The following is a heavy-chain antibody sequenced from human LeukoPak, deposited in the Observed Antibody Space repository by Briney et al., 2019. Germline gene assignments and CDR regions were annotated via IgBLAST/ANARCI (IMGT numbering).Heavy chain of an antibody. CDR2: IIPIFGTA. D-gene: IGHD3-3*01. V-gene: IGHV1-69*13. Sequence: SVKVSCKASGGTFSSYAISWVRQAPGQGLEWMGGIIPIFGTANYAQKFQGRVTITADESTSTAYMELSSLRSEDTAMYYCARDRVFWSGYYFDYWGQGTLVTVSS. J-gene: IGHJ4*02. CDR1: GGTFSSYA. CDR3: ARDRVFWSGYYFDY.